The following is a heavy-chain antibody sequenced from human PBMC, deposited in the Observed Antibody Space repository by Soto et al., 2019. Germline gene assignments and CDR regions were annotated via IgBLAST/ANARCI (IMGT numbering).Heavy chain of an antibody. Sequence: QVQLVESGGDVVQPGRSLRLSCAASGFTFSTYGMHWVRQAPGKGPEWVALIWYHGSETRYADSVKGRFINSRDNSKNTLYLNMNSLRAEDTAAYYCATEYNTQWGLYFEHWGQGTLVTVSS. CDR3: ATEYNTQWGLYFEH. V-gene: IGHV3-33*01. D-gene: IGHD1-1*01. J-gene: IGHJ4*02. CDR1: GFTFSTYG. CDR2: IWYHGSET.